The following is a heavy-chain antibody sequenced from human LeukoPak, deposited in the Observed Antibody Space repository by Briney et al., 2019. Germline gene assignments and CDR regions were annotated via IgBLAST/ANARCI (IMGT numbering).Heavy chain of an antibody. CDR1: GGSISSSSYY. CDR2: IYYSGST. Sequence: SETLSLTCTVSGGSISSSSYYWGWIRQPPGKGLEWIGSIYYSGSTYYNPSLKSRVTISVDTSKNQFSLKLSSVTAADTAVYYCARGNRDLWFGEFYGMDVWGQGTTVTVSS. CDR3: ARGNRDLWFGEFYGMDV. J-gene: IGHJ6*02. D-gene: IGHD3-10*01. V-gene: IGHV4-39*01.